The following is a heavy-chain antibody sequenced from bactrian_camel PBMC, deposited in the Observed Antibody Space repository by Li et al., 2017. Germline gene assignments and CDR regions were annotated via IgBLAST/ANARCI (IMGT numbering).Heavy chain of an antibody. V-gene: IGHV3S53*01. CDR2: IVYAGGT. Sequence: QLVESGGGSVQAGGSLKLPCTGSGYIFNKCKMGWYRQAPGKDREGVAHIVYAGGTTYADSVKGRFAIWQDNAKATVYLEINYLRPEDTAMYYCAADLLLMRPLEASEYKYWGQGTQVTVS. J-gene: IGHJ4*01. CDR3: AADLLLMRPLEASEYKY. D-gene: IGHD8*01. CDR1: GYIFNKCK.